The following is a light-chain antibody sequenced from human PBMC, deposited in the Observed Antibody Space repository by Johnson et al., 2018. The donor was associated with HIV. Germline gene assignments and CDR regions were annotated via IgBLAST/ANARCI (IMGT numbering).Light chain of an antibody. CDR3: GTWDTSLTTGGV. Sequence: QSVLTQPPSVSAAPGQKVTLSCSGSSSNIGNNYVSWYQHLPGTAPKLLIYDNNKRPSGIPDRFSGSKSGTSATLAITGLQPGDEADYYCGTWDTSLTTGGVFGTGTKVTVL. V-gene: IGLV1-51*01. CDR1: SSNIGNNY. CDR2: DNN. J-gene: IGLJ1*01.